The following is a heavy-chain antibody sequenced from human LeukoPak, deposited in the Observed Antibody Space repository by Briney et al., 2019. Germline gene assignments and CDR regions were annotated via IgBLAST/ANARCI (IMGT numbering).Heavy chain of an antibody. CDR1: GFTFSSSA. CDR3: ARAHNWKYGTFDY. D-gene: IGHD1-7*01. CDR2: ISGSGSGGST. Sequence: GGSLRLSCAASGFTFSSSAMSWVRQAPGKGLEWVSNISGSGSGGSTYYADSAKGRFTISRDNSKNTLYLQMNSLRVEDTAVYYCARAHNWKYGTFDYWGQGTLVTVSS. V-gene: IGHV3-23*01. J-gene: IGHJ4*02.